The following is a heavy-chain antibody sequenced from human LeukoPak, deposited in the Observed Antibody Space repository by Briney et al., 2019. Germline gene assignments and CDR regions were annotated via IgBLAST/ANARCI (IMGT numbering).Heavy chain of an antibody. CDR1: GHSFGDYY. CDR2: IYTSGST. CDR3: TRDTGTTGEVKFDH. Sequence: SETLSLTCTVSGHSFGDYYWSWIRQPAGKGLEWIGRIYTSGSTTYNPSLKSRVTMSVDTSKSQFSLNLMSVTAADTAVYYCTRDTGTTGEVKFDHWGQGTLVTVSS. J-gene: IGHJ5*02. V-gene: IGHV4-4*07. D-gene: IGHD4-17*01.